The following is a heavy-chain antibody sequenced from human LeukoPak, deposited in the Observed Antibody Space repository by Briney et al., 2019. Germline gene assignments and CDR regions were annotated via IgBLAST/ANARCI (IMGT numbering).Heavy chain of an antibody. CDR3: ARDYSSSSGKHAFDI. CDR1: GFPFSSYS. CDR2: ISSSGSTI. D-gene: IGHD6-13*01. J-gene: IGHJ3*02. Sequence: PGGSLRLSCAASGFPFSSYSMNWVRQAPGKGLEWVAYISSSGSTIYYADSVKGRFTISRDNAKNSLYLQMNSLRAEDTAVYYCARDYSSSSGKHAFDIWGQGTMVTVSS. V-gene: IGHV3-48*01.